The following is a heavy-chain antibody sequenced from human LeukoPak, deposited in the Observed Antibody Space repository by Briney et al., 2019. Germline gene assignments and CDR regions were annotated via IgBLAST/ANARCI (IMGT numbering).Heavy chain of an antibody. CDR3: ARDTGQVTNYFDY. Sequence: SETLSLTCAVSGGSISSSNWWSWVRQPPGKGLEWIGEIYHSGSTNYNPSLKSRVTISVDKSKNQFSLKLSSVTAADTAVYYCARDTGQVTNYFDYWGQGTLVTVSS. CDR2: IYHSGST. D-gene: IGHD4-17*01. V-gene: IGHV4-4*02. CDR1: GGSISSSNW. J-gene: IGHJ4*02.